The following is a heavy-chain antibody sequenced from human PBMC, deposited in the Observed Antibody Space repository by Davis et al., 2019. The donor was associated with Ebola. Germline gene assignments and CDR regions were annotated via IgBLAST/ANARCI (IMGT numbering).Heavy chain of an antibody. CDR2: NSGSGADI. CDR3: ARDLGSGFDFDF. J-gene: IGHJ4*02. V-gene: IGHV3-11*04. Sequence: NSGSGADISYADSVKGRFTISRDNAENSLYLQMNSLRAEDTAVYYCARDLGSGFDFDFWGQGTLVTVSS. D-gene: IGHD3-10*01.